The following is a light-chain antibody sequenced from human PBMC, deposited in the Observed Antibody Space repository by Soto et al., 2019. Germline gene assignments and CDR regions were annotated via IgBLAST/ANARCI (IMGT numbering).Light chain of an antibody. CDR3: CSYAGSSTHV. J-gene: IGLJ1*01. Sequence: QSVLTQPASVSGSPGQSITFSCTGTSSDVGSSNLVSWYQQHPGKAPKLLIYEVSKRPSGVSNRSSGSKSGNTASLTISGLQDEDEADYYCCSYAGSSTHVFGTGTKVTVL. CDR1: SSDVGSSNL. CDR2: EVS. V-gene: IGLV2-23*02.